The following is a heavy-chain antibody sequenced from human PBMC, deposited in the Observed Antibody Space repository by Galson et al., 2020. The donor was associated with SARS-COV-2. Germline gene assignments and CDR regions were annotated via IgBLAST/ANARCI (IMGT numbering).Heavy chain of an antibody. Sequence: GGSLRLSCAASGFTVSSNYMSWVRQAPGKGLEWVSVIYSGGSTYYADSVKGRFTISRDNTKNTLYLQMNSLRAEDTAVYYCARHGGYPGYSYGRSPHGMDVWGQGTTVTVSS. J-gene: IGHJ6*02. D-gene: IGHD5-18*01. CDR1: GFTVSSNY. V-gene: IGHV3-53*01. CDR2: IYSGGST. CDR3: ARHGGYPGYSYGRSPHGMDV.